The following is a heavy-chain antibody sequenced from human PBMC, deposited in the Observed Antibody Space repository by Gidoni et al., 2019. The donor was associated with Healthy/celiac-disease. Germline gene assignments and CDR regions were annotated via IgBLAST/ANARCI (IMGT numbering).Heavy chain of an antibody. Sequence: EVQLVESGGGLVQPGGSLRLSCAASGFTFSSYWMSWVSQAPGKGLEWVANIKQDGSEKYYVDSVKGRFTISRDNAKNSLYLQMNSLRAEDTAVYYCARDVFVVAGTDYFDYWGQGTLVTVSS. J-gene: IGHJ4*02. CDR3: ARDVFVVAGTDYFDY. D-gene: IGHD6-19*01. CDR2: IKQDGSEK. CDR1: GFTFSSYW. V-gene: IGHV3-7*03.